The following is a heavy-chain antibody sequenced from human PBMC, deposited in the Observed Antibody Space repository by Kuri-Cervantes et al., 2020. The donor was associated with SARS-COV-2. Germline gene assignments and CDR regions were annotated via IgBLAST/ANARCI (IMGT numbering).Heavy chain of an antibody. Sequence: GESLKISCGGTGFTFSSYSMNWVRQAPGKGLEWVSYISSRSRTIYYADSVRGRFTISRDNAKNTVYLQMNGLRAEDTALYYCAKKGSRWGGPQDWGQGTLVTVSS. CDR3: AKKGSRWGGPQD. CDR1: GFTFSSYS. V-gene: IGHV3-48*01. J-gene: IGHJ4*02. D-gene: IGHD6-13*01. CDR2: ISSRSRTI.